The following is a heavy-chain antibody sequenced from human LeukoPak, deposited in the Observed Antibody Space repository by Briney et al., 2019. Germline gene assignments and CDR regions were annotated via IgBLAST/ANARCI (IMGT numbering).Heavy chain of an antibody. CDR2: IWYDGSNT. J-gene: IGHJ4*02. D-gene: IGHD2-15*01. CDR1: GFTFSSYG. Sequence: PGRSLRLSCAASGFTFSSYGMHWVRQAPGKGLEWVAVIWYDGSNTCYADSVKGRFTISRDNSKNTLYLQMNSLRAEDTAVYYCARIGYCSGGSCYWVYFDYWGQGTLVTVSS. V-gene: IGHV3-33*01. CDR3: ARIGYCSGGSCYWVYFDY.